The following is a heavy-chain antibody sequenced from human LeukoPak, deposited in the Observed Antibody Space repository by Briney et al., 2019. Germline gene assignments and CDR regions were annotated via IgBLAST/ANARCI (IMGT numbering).Heavy chain of an antibody. CDR2: IYPGDSDT. V-gene: IGHV5-51*01. CDR3: ARVHRLVGSVYNWFDP. CDR1: GYSFTNYW. D-gene: IGHD4-11*01. J-gene: IGHJ5*02. Sequence: GESLKISCRGSGYSFTNYWIGWVRLMPGKGLEWMGIIYPGDSDTRYSPSFQGQVTISADKSISTAYLQCSSLKASDTAMYYCARVHRLVGSVYNWFDPWGQGTLVTVSS.